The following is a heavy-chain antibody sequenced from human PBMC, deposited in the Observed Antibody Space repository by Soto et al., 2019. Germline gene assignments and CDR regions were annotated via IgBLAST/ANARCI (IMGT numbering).Heavy chain of an antibody. Sequence: GGSLRLSCAASGFTFSGSAMHWVRQASGKGLEWVGRIRSKANSYATAYAASVKGRFTISRDDSKNTAYLQMNSLKTEDTAVYYCTRHAESEQWLVVDQDYWGQGTLVTVSS. V-gene: IGHV3-73*01. J-gene: IGHJ4*02. D-gene: IGHD6-19*01. CDR2: IRSKANSYAT. CDR3: TRHAESEQWLVVDQDY. CDR1: GFTFSGSA.